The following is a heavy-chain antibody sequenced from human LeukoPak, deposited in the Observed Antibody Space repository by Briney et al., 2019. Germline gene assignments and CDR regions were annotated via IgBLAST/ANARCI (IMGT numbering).Heavy chain of an antibody. CDR3: AKFLPTHIVVANYYFDY. J-gene: IGHJ4*02. CDR2: ISGSGGST. CDR1: GFTFSNYG. D-gene: IGHD2-21*01. V-gene: IGHV3-23*01. Sequence: GGSLRLSCSASGFTFSNYGMSWVRQAPGKGLEWVSAISGSGGSTYYADSVKGRFTISRDNSKNTLYLQMNSLRAEDTAVYYCAKFLPTHIVVANYYFDYWGQGTLVTASS.